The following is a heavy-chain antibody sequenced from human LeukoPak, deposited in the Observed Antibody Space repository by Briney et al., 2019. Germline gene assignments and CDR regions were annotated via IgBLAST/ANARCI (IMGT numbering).Heavy chain of an antibody. V-gene: IGHV1-46*01. CDR3: AREYIVVVPAAIRWFDP. CDR1: GYTFTSYY. D-gene: IGHD2-2*01. CDR2: INPSGGST. Sequence: ASVKVSCKASGYTFTSYYMHWVRQAPGQGLEWMGIINPSGGSTSYAQKFQGRVTMTRDTSTSTVYMELSSLRSEDTAVYYCAREYIVVVPAAIRWFDPWGQGILVTVSS. J-gene: IGHJ5*02.